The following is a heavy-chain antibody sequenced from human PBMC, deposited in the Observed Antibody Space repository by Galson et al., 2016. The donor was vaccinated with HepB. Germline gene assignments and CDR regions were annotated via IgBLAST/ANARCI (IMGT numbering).Heavy chain of an antibody. CDR1: GSRFRGYA. V-gene: IGHV3-30-3*01. J-gene: IGHJ3*01. Sequence: SLRLSCAASGSRFRGYALHWVRQAPGKGLEWVARISYDGGNKLYADSVKGRLTISRDNSKDTLYLQMNSLTTDDTALYYCARDKSLGDLSAFDLWGQGTMVAVSS. D-gene: IGHD3-16*01. CDR2: ISYDGGNK. CDR3: ARDKSLGDLSAFDL.